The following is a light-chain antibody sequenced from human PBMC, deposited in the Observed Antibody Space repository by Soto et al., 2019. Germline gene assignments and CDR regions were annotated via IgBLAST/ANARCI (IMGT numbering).Light chain of an antibody. V-gene: IGKV1-5*01. Sequence: DVQMTQSPSTLSASVGDRVTITCRASQSISSWLAWYQQKPGKAPKLLIYDASSLESGVPSRFSGSGSGTEFTLTISNLQPDDFATYYCQQYETFSGTFGPGTKVDI. CDR1: QSISSW. CDR2: DAS. CDR3: QQYETFSGT. J-gene: IGKJ1*01.